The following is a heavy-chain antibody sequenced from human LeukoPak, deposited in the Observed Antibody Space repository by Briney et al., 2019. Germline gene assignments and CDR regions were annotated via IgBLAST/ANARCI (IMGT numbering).Heavy chain of an antibody. CDR1: GFTFSRSA. D-gene: IGHD3-9*01. Sequence: QTGGSLRLSCAASGFTFSRSAMHWVRQAPGKGLEWVAIISYDGGNKYYADSVKGRFTISRDNSKNTLYLQMNSLRAEDTAVYYCAKDESYYDILTGYYDGLFDYWGQGTLVTVSS. V-gene: IGHV3-30*04. CDR2: ISYDGGNK. J-gene: IGHJ4*02. CDR3: AKDESYYDILTGYYDGLFDY.